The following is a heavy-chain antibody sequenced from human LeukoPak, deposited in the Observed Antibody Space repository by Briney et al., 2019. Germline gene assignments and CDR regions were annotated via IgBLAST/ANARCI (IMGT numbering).Heavy chain of an antibody. Sequence: GASVKVSCKASGYTFTSYGISLVRQAPGQGLEWMGWISAYNGNTNYAQKLQGRVTITTDTSTSTAYMELRSLRSEDTAVYYCARVRYYDSSGYSIFDYWGQGTLVTVSS. V-gene: IGHV1-18*01. CDR2: ISAYNGNT. J-gene: IGHJ4*02. D-gene: IGHD3-22*01. CDR3: ARVRYYDSSGYSIFDY. CDR1: GYTFTSYG.